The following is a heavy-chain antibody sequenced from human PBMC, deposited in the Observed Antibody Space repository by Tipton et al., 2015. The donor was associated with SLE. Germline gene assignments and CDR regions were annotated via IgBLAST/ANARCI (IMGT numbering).Heavy chain of an antibody. J-gene: IGHJ4*02. D-gene: IGHD6-6*01. Sequence: SLRLSCTASGFTFGDYAMSWVRQAPGKGLEWVGFIRSKAYGGTTEYAASVKGRFTTSRDDSKSIAYLQMNSLKTEDTAVYYCTRDRLAGSSVGSRSFDYWGQGTLVTVSS. CDR1: GFTFGDYA. V-gene: IGHV3-49*04. CDR2: IRSKAYGGTT. CDR3: TRDRLAGSSVGSRSFDY.